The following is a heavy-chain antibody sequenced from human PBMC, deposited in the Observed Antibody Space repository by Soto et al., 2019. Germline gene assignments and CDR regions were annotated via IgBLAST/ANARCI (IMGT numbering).Heavy chain of an antibody. CDR2: IGTAADT. D-gene: IGHD3-10*01. CDR1: GFTFSRYD. Sequence: EVQLVESGGGLVQPGGSLRLSCAASGFTFSRYDMYWVRQATGKGLEWVSAIGTAADTYYPASVQGRFIISRDNATNFLYLQMNCLTAADTAVYDCGRPRGGEYFGEQLSWGQGTLVTVSS. V-gene: IGHV3-13*04. J-gene: IGHJ4*02. CDR3: GRPRGGEYFGEQLS.